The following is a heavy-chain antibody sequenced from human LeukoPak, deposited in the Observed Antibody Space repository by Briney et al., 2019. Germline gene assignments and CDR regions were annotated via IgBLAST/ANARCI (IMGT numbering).Heavy chain of an antibody. CDR1: GGSISRNSFY. J-gene: IGHJ5*02. Sequence: SETLSLTCTVSGGSISRNSFYWGWIRQPPGKGLEWIGSIYYSGSTYHNPSLKSRVTISVDKSKNQFSLKLSSVTAADTAVYYCARVTAAGFNWFDPWGQGTLVTVSS. CDR3: ARVTAAGFNWFDP. D-gene: IGHD6-13*01. V-gene: IGHV4-39*01. CDR2: IYYSGST.